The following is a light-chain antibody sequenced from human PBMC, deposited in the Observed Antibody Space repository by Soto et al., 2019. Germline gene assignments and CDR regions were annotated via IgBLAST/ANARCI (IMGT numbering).Light chain of an antibody. Sequence: EVVLTQSPGTLSFSPGERATLSCRASQSVSNKYLAWYQKKPGQAPRLLIFGSSDRATGIPDRFSGSGSGTEFTLTISRLEPEDWAVYYCQQDGSSPPYTFGQGTKLEIK. V-gene: IGKV3-20*01. J-gene: IGKJ2*01. CDR1: QSVSNKY. CDR2: GSS. CDR3: QQDGSSPPYT.